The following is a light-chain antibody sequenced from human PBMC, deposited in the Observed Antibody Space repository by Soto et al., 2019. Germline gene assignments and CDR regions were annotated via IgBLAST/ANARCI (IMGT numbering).Light chain of an antibody. Sequence: DIQMTQSPSTLSASVGDRVSITCRASQSLSSWLAWYQQKPGRAPKLLVYDASSLESGVPSRFSGSGSGTEFTLTISSLQPDDFATYYCQQYNNYPRTFGKGTKVDIK. CDR3: QQYNNYPRT. J-gene: IGKJ1*01. V-gene: IGKV1-5*01. CDR2: DAS. CDR1: QSLSSW.